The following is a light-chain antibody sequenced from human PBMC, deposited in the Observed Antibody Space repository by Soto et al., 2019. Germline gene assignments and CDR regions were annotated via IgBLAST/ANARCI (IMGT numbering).Light chain of an antibody. CDR3: QQYMNYAT. Sequence: DIQTTQSPSTLSAYVGDRVTFTCRASQSISTWLAWYQQKPGKAPKLLIYDASSLQSDVPSRFSGSGSGTEFTLTISALQTDDFASYYCQQYMNYATFGQGTKVDIK. V-gene: IGKV1-5*01. J-gene: IGKJ1*01. CDR2: DAS. CDR1: QSISTW.